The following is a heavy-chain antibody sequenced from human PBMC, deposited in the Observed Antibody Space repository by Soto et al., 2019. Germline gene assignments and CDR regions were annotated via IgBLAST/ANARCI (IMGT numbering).Heavy chain of an antibody. Sequence: GASVKVSCKASGFTFTSSAVQWVRQARGQRLEWIGWIVVGSGNTNYAQKFQERVTITRDMSTSTAYVELSSLRSEDTAVYYCAAAYYYYYGMDVWGQGTTVTVSS. CDR2: IVVGSGNT. CDR1: GFTFTSSA. V-gene: IGHV1-58*01. J-gene: IGHJ6*02. CDR3: AAAYYYYYGMDV.